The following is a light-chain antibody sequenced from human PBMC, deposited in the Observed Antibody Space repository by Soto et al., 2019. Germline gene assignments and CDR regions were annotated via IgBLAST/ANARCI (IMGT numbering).Light chain of an antibody. V-gene: IGLV2-14*01. CDR3: SSYTSSSTLV. J-gene: IGLJ2*01. CDR2: EVS. Sequence: QSVLTQPASVSGSPGQSITISCTGTSSDLGGYNYVSWCQQHPRKAPKVMIYEVSNRPSGVSNRFSGSKSGNTASLTISGLQAEDEADYYCSSYTSSSTLVFGGGTKVTVL. CDR1: SSDLGGYNY.